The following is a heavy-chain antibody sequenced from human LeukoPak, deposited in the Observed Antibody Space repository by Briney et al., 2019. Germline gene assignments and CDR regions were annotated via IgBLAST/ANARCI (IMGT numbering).Heavy chain of an antibody. V-gene: IGHV1-2*02. J-gene: IGHJ5*02. CDR1: GYTFTGYY. CDR3: ARSRWPGGGYLYNWFDP. Sequence: ASVKVSCKASGYTFTGYYMHWVRQGPGQGLEWMGWINPNNGGTNFAQKFQGRVTMTRDTSISTAYMELSRLRSDDTAVYYCARSRWPGGGYLYNWFDPWGLGTLVTVSS. D-gene: IGHD1-26*01. CDR2: INPNNGGT.